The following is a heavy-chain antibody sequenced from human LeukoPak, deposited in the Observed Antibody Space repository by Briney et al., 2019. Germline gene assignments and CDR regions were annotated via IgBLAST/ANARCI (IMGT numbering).Heavy chain of an antibody. CDR2: IIPIFGTA. V-gene: IGHV1-69*05. Sequence: SSVKVSCKASGGTFSSYAISWVRQAPGQGLEWMGGIIPIFGTANYAQKFQGRVTITTDESTSTAYMELSSLRSEDTAVYYCARVVWGTNGAFDIWGQGTMVTVSS. CDR3: ARVVWGTNGAFDI. D-gene: IGHD3-16*01. CDR1: GGTFSSYA. J-gene: IGHJ3*02.